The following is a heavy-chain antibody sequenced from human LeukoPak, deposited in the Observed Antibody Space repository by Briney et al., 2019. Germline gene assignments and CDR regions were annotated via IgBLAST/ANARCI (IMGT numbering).Heavy chain of an antibody. V-gene: IGHV3-33*01. CDR2: IWYDGSNK. CDR3: AREVEADFWSGYYTSYYGMDV. Sequence: GRSLRLSCAASGFTFSSYGMHWVRQAPGKGLEWVAVIWYDGSNKYYADSVKGRFTISRDNSKNTLYLQMNSLRAEDTAVYYCAREVEADFWSGYYTSYYGMDVWGQGTKVTVSS. D-gene: IGHD3-3*01. J-gene: IGHJ6*02. CDR1: GFTFSSYG.